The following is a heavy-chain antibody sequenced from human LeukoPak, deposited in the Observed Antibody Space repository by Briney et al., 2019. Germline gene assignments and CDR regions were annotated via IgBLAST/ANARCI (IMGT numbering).Heavy chain of an antibody. Sequence: GASVKVSCKASGYTFTGYYMHWVRQAPGQGLEWMGWINPNSGGTNCAQKFQGRVTMTRDTSISTAYMELSRLRSDDTAVYYCARGMYYYDSSGPGYWGQGTLVTVSS. J-gene: IGHJ4*02. CDR2: INPNSGGT. V-gene: IGHV1-2*02. D-gene: IGHD3-22*01. CDR3: ARGMYYYDSSGPGY. CDR1: GYTFTGYY.